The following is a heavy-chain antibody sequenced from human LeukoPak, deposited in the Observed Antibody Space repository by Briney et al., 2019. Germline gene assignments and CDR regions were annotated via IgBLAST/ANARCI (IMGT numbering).Heavy chain of an antibody. CDR3: ARDAFGVDKSPF. Sequence: GGSLRLSCAASGFTFSNHWMHWVRQAPGKGLMWVSRINRGGSRTDYADSVKGRFTISRDNAKNTLYLQMNSLRVEDTAVYYCARDAFGVDKSPFWGQGILVTVSS. CDR1: GFTFSNHW. J-gene: IGHJ4*02. D-gene: IGHD3-3*01. CDR2: INRGGSRT. V-gene: IGHV3-74*01.